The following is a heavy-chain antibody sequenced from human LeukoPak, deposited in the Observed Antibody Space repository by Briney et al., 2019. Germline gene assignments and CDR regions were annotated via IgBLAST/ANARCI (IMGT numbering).Heavy chain of an antibody. D-gene: IGHD4-11*01. Sequence: GGSLRLSCAASGFTFSSYWMHWVRQVAGKGLVWVSRIKSDGSTTSYADSVKGRFTISRDNSKNTLYLQMNSLRAEDTAVYYCARGGSNTRDYYYGMDVWGQGTTVTVSS. CDR2: IKSDGSTT. V-gene: IGHV3-74*01. CDR1: GFTFSSYW. J-gene: IGHJ6*02. CDR3: ARGGSNTRDYYYGMDV.